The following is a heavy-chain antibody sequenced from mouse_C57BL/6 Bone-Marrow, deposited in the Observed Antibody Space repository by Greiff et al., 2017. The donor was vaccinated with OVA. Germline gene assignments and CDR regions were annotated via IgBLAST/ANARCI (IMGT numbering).Heavy chain of an antibody. V-gene: IGHV5-17*01. CDR2: ISSGSSTI. Sequence: EVMLVESGGGLVKPGGSLKLSCAASGFTFSDYGMHWVRQAPEKGLEWVAYISSGSSTIYYADTVKGRFTISRDNAKNTLFRQMTSLRSEDTAMYYCARPDYYGSSPYWYFDVWGTGTTVTVSS. CDR3: ARPDYYGSSPYWYFDV. CDR1: GFTFSDYG. D-gene: IGHD1-1*01. J-gene: IGHJ1*03.